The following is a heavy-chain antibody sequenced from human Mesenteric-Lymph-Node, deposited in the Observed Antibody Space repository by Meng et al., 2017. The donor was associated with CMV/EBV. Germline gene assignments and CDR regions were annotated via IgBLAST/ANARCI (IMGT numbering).Heavy chain of an antibody. Sequence: QLQLQESGPGLVKPSETLSLTCTASAGSISSSSYYWGWIRQPPGKGLEWIGSIYYSGSTYYNPSLKSRVTISVDTSKNQFSLKLSSVTAADTAVYYCARDGDYYDSSGYNPFDYWAREPWSPSPQ. V-gene: IGHV4-39*07. D-gene: IGHD3-22*01. CDR3: ARDGDYYDSSGYNPFDY. J-gene: IGHJ4*02. CDR2: IYYSGST. CDR1: AGSISSSSYY.